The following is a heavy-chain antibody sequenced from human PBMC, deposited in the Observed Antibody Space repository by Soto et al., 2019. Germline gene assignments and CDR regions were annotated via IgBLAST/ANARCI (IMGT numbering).Heavy chain of an antibody. V-gene: IGHV4-30-2*02. CDR2: TYHSGNP. CDR3: AKASSGYDFDY. Sequence: SETLSLTCDVSGDTISTGGYTWAWIRQPPGKALEWIGHTYHSGNPYYNPSLKSRVTISVDRSKNQFSLKVSAVTAAVTSVYYCAKASSGYDFDYWGQGTLVTVSS. J-gene: IGHJ4*02. CDR1: GDTISTGGYT. D-gene: IGHD3-22*01.